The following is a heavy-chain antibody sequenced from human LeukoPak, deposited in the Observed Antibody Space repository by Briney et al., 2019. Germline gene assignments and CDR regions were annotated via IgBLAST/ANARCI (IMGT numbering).Heavy chain of an antibody. J-gene: IGHJ5*01. CDR1: GGSFSGYY. V-gene: IGHV4-34*01. D-gene: IGHD6-19*01. CDR2: INHSGST. Sequence: SETLSLTCAVYGGSFSGYYWSWIRQPPGKGLEWIGEINHSGSTNYNPSLKSRVTISVDTSKNQFSLKLSSVTAADTAVYYCARGGASSGWYPRASRSRMYQDNWFDPWGQGTLVTVSS. CDR3: ARGGASSGWYPRASRSRMYQDNWFDP.